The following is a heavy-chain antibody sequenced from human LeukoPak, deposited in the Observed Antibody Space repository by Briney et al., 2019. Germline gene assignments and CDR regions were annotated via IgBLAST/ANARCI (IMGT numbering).Heavy chain of an antibody. Sequence: SETVSLTCTVSGGSISSYYWSWIRQPPGKGLEWIGYMYYSGTIKYNPSLKSRVTISVDTSKNQFSLKLSSVTAADTAMYYCARAWATDDFDYWGQGTLVAVSS. J-gene: IGHJ4*02. V-gene: IGHV4-59*01. CDR2: MYYSGTI. CDR1: GGSISSYY. CDR3: ARAWATDDFDY.